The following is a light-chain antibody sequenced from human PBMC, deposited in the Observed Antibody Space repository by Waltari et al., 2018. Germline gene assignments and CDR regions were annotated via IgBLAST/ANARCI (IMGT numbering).Light chain of an antibody. CDR1: STDVGGYDF. CDR3: WSYAVTSSSYV. Sequence: QSVLTQPPSVSGSPGHSVTISCTGTSTDVGGYDFVSWYQQDPGKAPKLLIFDVTKRPSGVPSRFSASKSGNTASLTISGLQAEDEADYYCWSYAVTSSSYVFGGGTKVIV. V-gene: IGLV2-11*01. CDR2: DVT. J-gene: IGLJ1*01.